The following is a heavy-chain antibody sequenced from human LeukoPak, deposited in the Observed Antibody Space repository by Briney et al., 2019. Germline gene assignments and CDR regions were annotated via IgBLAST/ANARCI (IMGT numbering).Heavy chain of an antibody. CDR1: GFTFSSYA. D-gene: IGHD5-12*01. V-gene: IGHV3-7*01. J-gene: IGHJ4*02. CDR3: ARGGLSGYDSYPFDY. CDR2: IKQDGSEK. Sequence: PGGSLRLSCAASGFTFSSYAMSWVRQAPGKGLEWVANIKQDGSEKYYVDSVKGRFTISRDNAKNSLYLQMNSLRAEDTAVYYCARGGLSGYDSYPFDYWGQGTLVTVSS.